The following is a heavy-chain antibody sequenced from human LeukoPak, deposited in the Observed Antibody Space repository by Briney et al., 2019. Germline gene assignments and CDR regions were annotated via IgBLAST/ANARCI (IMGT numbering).Heavy chain of an antibody. CDR1: GFTSSTYG. CDR3: GKPLDTDTWYYFDY. D-gene: IGHD3/OR15-3a*01. V-gene: IGHV3-30*18. Sequence: GRSLRLSCAASGFTSSTYGMHWVRQAPGKGLEWVAGISYDGRNIYYAESVKGRFTISRDTSKNTVDLQMDSLGAEDTAVYYCGKPLDTDTWYYFDYWGQGILVTVSS. CDR2: ISYDGRNI. J-gene: IGHJ4*02.